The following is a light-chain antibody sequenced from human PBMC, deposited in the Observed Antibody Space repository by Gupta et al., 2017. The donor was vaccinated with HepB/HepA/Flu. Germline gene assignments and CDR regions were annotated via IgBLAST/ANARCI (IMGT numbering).Light chain of an antibody. V-gene: IGKV1-5*03. CDR1: QSISNW. CDR2: KAS. J-gene: IGKJ1*01. Sequence: DIQMTQSPSTLSASVGDRVTITCRASQSISNWLAWYQQKPGKAPNLLIYKASNLQSGVPSRFSGSGSGTEFTLTISSLQPDDFATYYCQQYTAYSAFGQGTKVEIK. CDR3: QQYTAYSA.